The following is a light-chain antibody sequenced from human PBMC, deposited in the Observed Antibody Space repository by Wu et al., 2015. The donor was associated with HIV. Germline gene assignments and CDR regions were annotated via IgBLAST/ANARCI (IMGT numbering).Light chain of an antibody. J-gene: IGKJ1*01. CDR2: DAS. CDR1: QNITNS. CDR3: QQASSFPHT. V-gene: IGKV1-12*01. Sequence: QMTPSPSFVSASVGDRISISCRASQNITNSLAWYKQKAGKAPDLLIYDASRLESGVSLRFRGSGFGTDFTLTVTSLQPEDFATYYCQQASSFPHTFGQGT.